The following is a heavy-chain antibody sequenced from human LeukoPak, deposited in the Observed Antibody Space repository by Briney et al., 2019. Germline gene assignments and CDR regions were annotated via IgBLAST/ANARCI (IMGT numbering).Heavy chain of an antibody. J-gene: IGHJ6*03. D-gene: IGHD5-12*01. V-gene: IGHV1-18*01. CDR2: ISAYNGNT. CDR1: GYTFTSYG. Sequence: ASVKVSCKASGYTFTSYGISWVRQAPGQGLEWMGWISAYNGNTNYAQKLQGRVTMTTDTSTSTAYMELRSLRSDDTAVYYCARNSGYDSYYYGYMDVWGKGTTVTVSS. CDR3: ARNSGYDSYYYGYMDV.